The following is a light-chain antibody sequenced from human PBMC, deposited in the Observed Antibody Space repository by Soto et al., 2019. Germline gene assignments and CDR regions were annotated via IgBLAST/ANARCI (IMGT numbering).Light chain of an antibody. CDR1: SSNIGSFYD. V-gene: IGLV1-40*01. CDR2: GVN. J-gene: IGLJ2*01. Sequence: QSVLTQPPSVSGAPGQRVTIPCTGSSSNIGSFYDVHWYQQLPGTVPKLLIYGVNNRPSGVPDRFSGSKSGTAASLAITGLQAEDEADYYCQSYDNSLNHVVFGGGTKVTVL. CDR3: QSYDNSLNHVV.